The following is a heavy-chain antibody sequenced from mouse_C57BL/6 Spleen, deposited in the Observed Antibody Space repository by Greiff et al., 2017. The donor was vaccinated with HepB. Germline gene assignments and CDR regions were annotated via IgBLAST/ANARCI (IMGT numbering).Heavy chain of an antibody. Sequence: QVQLQQPGAELVRPGSSVKLSCKASGYTFTSYWMHWVKQRPIQGLEWIGNIDPSDSETHYNQKFKDKATLTVDKSSSAAYMQLSSLTSEDSADYYCAERGYYGSIGYWYFDVRGTGTTVTVSS. CDR3: AERGYYGSIGYWYFDV. J-gene: IGHJ1*03. CDR2: IDPSDSET. CDR1: GYTFTSYW. D-gene: IGHD1-1*01. V-gene: IGHV1-52*01.